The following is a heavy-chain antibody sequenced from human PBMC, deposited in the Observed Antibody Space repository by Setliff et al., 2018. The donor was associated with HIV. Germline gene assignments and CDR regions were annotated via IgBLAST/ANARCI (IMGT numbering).Heavy chain of an antibody. J-gene: IGHJ4*02. CDR2: ISAYSGET. CDR3: ARGWDYGVRKPED. V-gene: IGHV1-18*01. CDR1: GFAFTNYG. Sequence: ASVKVSCKTSGFAFTNYGFTWVRQAPGQGLEWMGWISAYSGETFSTLKFRDRVTLTIDTSTNTAHMELRSLTYGDTAVYFCARGWDYGVRKPEDWGQGTLVTVSS. D-gene: IGHD3-10*01.